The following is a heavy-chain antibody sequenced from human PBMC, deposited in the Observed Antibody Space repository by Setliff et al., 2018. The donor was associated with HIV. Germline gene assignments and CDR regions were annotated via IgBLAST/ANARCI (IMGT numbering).Heavy chain of an antibody. CDR2: VKIDSDGGTI. J-gene: IGHJ3*02. V-gene: IGHV3-15*01. Sequence: PGGSLRLSCTPSGLHVRGAWMNWVRQAPGKGLEWVGRVKIDSDGGTIDYAAPVQGRFVISRDDSQNLLSLQLNALRTEDTGVYYCTTAVIPPAGWGALNIWGPGTTVTVSS. D-gene: IGHD6-19*01. CDR3: TTAVIPPAGWGALNI. CDR1: GLHVRGAW.